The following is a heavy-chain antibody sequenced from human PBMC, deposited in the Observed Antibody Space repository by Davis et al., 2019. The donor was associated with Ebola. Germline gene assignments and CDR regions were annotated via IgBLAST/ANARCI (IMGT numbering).Heavy chain of an antibody. CDR3: ARTGYSGRYARYAFDI. D-gene: IGHD1-26*01. CDR1: GFTFGDYA. V-gene: IGHV3-23*01. J-gene: IGHJ3*02. Sequence: GGSLRLSCSASGFTFGDYAMHWVRQGPGKGLEWVSAISGSGDITYYADSVKGRFTISRDKSKNTLYMQMNRLRAEDTAVYYCARTGYSGRYARYAFDIWGQGTMVTVSS. CDR2: ISGSGDIT.